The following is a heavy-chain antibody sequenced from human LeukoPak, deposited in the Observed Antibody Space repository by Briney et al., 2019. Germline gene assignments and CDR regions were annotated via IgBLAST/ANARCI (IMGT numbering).Heavy chain of an antibody. Sequence: PGGSLRLSCAASGFTFSSYELNWVRQAPGKGLEWVSYISSSGSTIKYADSVKGRFTISRDSAKNSLYLQMNSLRAEDTAVYYCARDRNTDFWSGYYTNYFDYWGQGTLVTVSS. J-gene: IGHJ4*02. CDR3: ARDRNTDFWSGYYTNYFDY. CDR2: ISSSGSTI. D-gene: IGHD3-3*01. CDR1: GFTFSSYE. V-gene: IGHV3-48*03.